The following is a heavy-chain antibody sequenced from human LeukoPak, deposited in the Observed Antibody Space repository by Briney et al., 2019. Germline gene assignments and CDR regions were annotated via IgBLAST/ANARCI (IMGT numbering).Heavy chain of an antibody. V-gene: IGHV4-4*07. CDR3: VREVTTVTHIYYYIDV. D-gene: IGHD4-11*01. Sequence: SETLSLTCTVSSGSISHYYWSWIRQPAGKALEWIGRLDTSGTVNSNSSLKSRVSMSLDTSKNQFSLKLRSVNAADTAVYYCVREVTTVTHIYYYIDVWGKGTTVTVS. J-gene: IGHJ6*03. CDR2: LDTSGTV. CDR1: SGSISHYY.